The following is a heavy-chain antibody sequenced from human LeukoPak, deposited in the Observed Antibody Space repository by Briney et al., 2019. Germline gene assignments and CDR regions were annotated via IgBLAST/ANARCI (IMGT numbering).Heavy chain of an antibody. V-gene: IGHV3-7*01. Sequence: GGSLRLSCAASGFTFSSYWMSWVRQAPGKGLEWVANIKQDGSEKYYVDSVKGRFTISRDNAKNSLYLQMNSLRAEDTAVYYCARRISGSIYYMDVWGKGTTVTVSS. J-gene: IGHJ6*03. D-gene: IGHD3-3*01. CDR3: ARRISGSIYYMDV. CDR2: IKQDGSEK. CDR1: GFTFSSYW.